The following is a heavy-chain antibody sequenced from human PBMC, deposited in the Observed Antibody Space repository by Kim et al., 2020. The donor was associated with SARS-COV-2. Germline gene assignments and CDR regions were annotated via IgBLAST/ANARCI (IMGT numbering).Heavy chain of an antibody. V-gene: IGHV4-34*01. J-gene: IGHJ4*02. D-gene: IGHD4-17*01. Sequence: SPSLQSRVTISVDTSKNQFSLKLSSVTAADTAVYYCARDLRWYSYYFDYWGQGTLVTVSS. CDR3: ARDLRWYSYYFDY.